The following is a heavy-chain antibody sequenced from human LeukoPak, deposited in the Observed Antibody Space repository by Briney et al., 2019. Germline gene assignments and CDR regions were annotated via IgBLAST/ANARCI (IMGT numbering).Heavy chain of an antibody. D-gene: IGHD3-9*01. J-gene: IGHJ4*02. CDR1: GFTFSSYE. CDR3: ARGDGGGDDILTGYYDGSFDY. CDR2: ISSSGSTI. V-gene: IGHV3-48*03. Sequence: GGSLRLSCAASGFTFSSYEMNWVRQTPGKGLEWVSYISSSGSTIYYADSVKGRFTISRDNAKNSLYLQMNSLRADDTAVYYCARGDGGGDDILTGYYDGSFDYWGQGTLVNVSS.